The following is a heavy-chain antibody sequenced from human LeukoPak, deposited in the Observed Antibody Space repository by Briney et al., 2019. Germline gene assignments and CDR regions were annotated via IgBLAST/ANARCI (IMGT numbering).Heavy chain of an antibody. D-gene: IGHD3-16*02. CDR2: IIPIFGTA. Sequence: ASVKVSCKASGGTFSSYAISWVRQAPGQGLEWMGGIIPIFGTANYAQKFQGRVTITADTSTSTAYMELRTLRSDDTAVYYCARAGTVRLGELSHFDYWGQGTLVTVSS. J-gene: IGHJ4*02. CDR3: ARAGTVRLGELSHFDY. V-gene: IGHV1-69*06. CDR1: GGTFSSYA.